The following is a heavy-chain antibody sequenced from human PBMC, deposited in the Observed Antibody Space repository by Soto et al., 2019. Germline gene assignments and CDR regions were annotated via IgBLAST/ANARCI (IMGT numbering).Heavy chain of an antibody. Sequence: QVQLVQSGAEVKKPGASVKVSCKASGYTFTSYYMHWVRQAPGQGLEWLGIINPSGGSTSYAQQFQGRVTMPRDTSTSTVYVELRSLRSEDTAVSYCATAHPFWYRSGWSYYYYCMDVWGQGTTVTVS. CDR3: ATAHPFWYRSGWSYYYYCMDV. J-gene: IGHJ6*02. CDR2: INPSGGST. D-gene: IGHD6-19*01. CDR1: GYTFTSYY. V-gene: IGHV1-46*01.